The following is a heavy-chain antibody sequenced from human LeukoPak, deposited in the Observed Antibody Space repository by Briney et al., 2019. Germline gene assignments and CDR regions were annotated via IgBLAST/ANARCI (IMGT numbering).Heavy chain of an antibody. V-gene: IGHV4-59*01. CDR3: ARDKDYGGNSGSFAFDI. D-gene: IGHD4-23*01. CDR2: IHYSGST. J-gene: IGHJ3*02. CDR1: VGSLSSYY. Sequence: SETLSLTCTVSVGSLSSYYWSWIRQPPGKGLEWIGYIHYSGSTHYNPPLKSRVTVSVDTSKNQFSLKLSSVTAADTAVYFCARDKDYGGNSGSFAFDIWGQGTMVTVSS.